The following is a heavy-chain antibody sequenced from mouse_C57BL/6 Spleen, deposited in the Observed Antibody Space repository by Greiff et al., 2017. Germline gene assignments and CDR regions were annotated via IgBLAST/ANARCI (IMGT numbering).Heavy chain of an antibody. CDR2: IYPGDGDT. J-gene: IGHJ3*01. Sequence: QVHVKQSGAELVKPGASVKISCKASGYAFSSYWMNWVKQRPGKGLEWIGQIYPGDGDTNYNGKFKGKATLTADKSSSTAYMQLSSLTSEDSAVHFCARPLPVGGFAYWGQGTLVTVSA. D-gene: IGHD1-1*01. V-gene: IGHV1-80*01. CDR1: GYAFSSYW. CDR3: ARPLPVGGFAY.